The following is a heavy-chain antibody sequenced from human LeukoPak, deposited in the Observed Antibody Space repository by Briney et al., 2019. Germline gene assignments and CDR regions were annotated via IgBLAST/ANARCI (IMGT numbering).Heavy chain of an antibody. CDR3: ARHAYDSSGYYYSQIDY. V-gene: IGHV5-51*01. D-gene: IGHD3-22*01. Sequence: GESLKISCKGSGYSFTSYWIGWVRQMPGKGLEWMGIIYPGDSDTRYSPSFQGQVTISADKSIGTAYLQWSSLKASDTAMYYCARHAYDSSGYYYSQIDYWGQGTLVTVSS. CDR1: GYSFTSYW. J-gene: IGHJ4*02. CDR2: IYPGDSDT.